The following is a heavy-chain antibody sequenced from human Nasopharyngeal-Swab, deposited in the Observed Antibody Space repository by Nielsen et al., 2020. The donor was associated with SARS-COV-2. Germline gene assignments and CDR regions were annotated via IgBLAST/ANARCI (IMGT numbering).Heavy chain of an antibody. Sequence: ETLSLTCAGSGFTVISSWLHWVRQAPGEGLVWVARLNGDATTVDYADSVKGRFTISRDNAKNTLYLQMNGLRDEDTAIYYCARAGEYRFDYWGQGTLVTVSS. V-gene: IGHV3-74*01. CDR1: GFTVISSW. CDR3: ARAGEYRFDY. J-gene: IGHJ4*02. D-gene: IGHD7-27*01. CDR2: LNGDATTV.